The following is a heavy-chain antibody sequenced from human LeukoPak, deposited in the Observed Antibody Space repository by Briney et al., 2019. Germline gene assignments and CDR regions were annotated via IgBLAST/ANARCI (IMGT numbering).Heavy chain of an antibody. V-gene: IGHV1-24*01. CDR3: ARDRGYGSGDY. J-gene: IGHJ4*02. CDR1: GYTLTELS. D-gene: IGHD3-10*01. CDR2: FDPEDGET. Sequence: ASVKVSCKVSGYTLTELSMHWVRQAPGKGVEWMGGFDPEDGETIYAQKFQGRVTMTEGTSTDTAYMELSSLRSDDTAVYYCARDRGYGSGDYWGQGTLVTVSS.